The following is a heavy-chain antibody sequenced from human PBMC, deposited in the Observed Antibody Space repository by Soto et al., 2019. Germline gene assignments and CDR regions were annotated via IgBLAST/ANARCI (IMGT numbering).Heavy chain of an antibody. CDR1: GFTFSNFA. Sequence: GGSLRLSCAASGFTFSNFAMSWVRQAPGRGLEWVSGISASGRDIHYADSVKDRFTVSRDNSKNTLYLQMNSLRAEDTAIYYCAKGKTSGWYYFDYWGQGALVTVSS. J-gene: IGHJ4*02. D-gene: IGHD6-19*01. V-gene: IGHV3-23*01. CDR2: ISASGRDI. CDR3: AKGKTSGWYYFDY.